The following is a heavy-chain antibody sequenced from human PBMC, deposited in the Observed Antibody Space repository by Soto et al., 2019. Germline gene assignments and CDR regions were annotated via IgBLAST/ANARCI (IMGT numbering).Heavy chain of an antibody. CDR2: INQDESEK. CDR1: GFTFSSYW. CDR3: ARGWVNYYMDV. Sequence: GGSLRLSCAASGFTFSSYWMNWVRQAPGKGLEWVANINQDESEKYYVDSVKGRFTISRDNAKNSLYLQMNSLRAEDTAVYYCARGWVNYYMDVWGKGTTVTVSS. J-gene: IGHJ6*03. V-gene: IGHV3-7*01.